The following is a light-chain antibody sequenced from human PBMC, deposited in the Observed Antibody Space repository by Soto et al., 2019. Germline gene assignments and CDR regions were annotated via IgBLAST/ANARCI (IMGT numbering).Light chain of an antibody. CDR2: GAS. J-gene: IGKJ1*01. CDR3: QQYNNWWT. CDR1: QSVSRN. V-gene: IGKV3-15*01. Sequence: EIAMTQSPATLSVSPGESATLSCRASQSVSRNLAWYQQKPGQAPRLLIYGASTRATGIPARFSGSGSGTEFSLTISGLQSEDFAIYYCQQYNNWWTFGQGTKVDIK.